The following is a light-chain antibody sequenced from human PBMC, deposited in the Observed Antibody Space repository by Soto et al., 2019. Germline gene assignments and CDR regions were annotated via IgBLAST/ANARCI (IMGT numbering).Light chain of an antibody. CDR3: LQDDNDPQT. Sequence: AIQMTQSPSSLSASVGDRVTITCRASQGIRNDLVWYQQKPGKAPKLLIYAASTLQSGVPSRFSGSGSGTDCTLTISSLQPEDFATYDCLQDDNDPQTFGQGTKVEIK. V-gene: IGKV1-6*01. J-gene: IGKJ1*01. CDR2: AAS. CDR1: QGIRND.